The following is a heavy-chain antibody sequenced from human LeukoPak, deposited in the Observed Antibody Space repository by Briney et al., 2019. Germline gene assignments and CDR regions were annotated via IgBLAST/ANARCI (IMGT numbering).Heavy chain of an antibody. CDR1: GFTLSTNA. V-gene: IGHV3-15*01. CDR3: TTGWKKFYFDY. J-gene: IGHJ4*02. CDR2: IKSKTDGGTT. Sequence: GGSLRLSCLTSGFTLSTNAMSWVRQAPGKGLEWVGRIKSKTDGGTTDYAAPVKGRFTISRDDSKNTLYLQMNSLKTEDTAVYYCTTGWKKFYFDYWGQGTLVTVSS. D-gene: IGHD1-1*01.